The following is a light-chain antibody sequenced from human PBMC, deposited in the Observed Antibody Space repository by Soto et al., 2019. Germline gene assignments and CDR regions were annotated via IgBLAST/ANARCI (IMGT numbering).Light chain of an antibody. CDR2: KIS. V-gene: IGKV2-30*02. CDR3: MQGTLWPWT. CDR1: QSLVHSDGKTY. Sequence: DIVMTQTPLSLSVTPGQPASISCKPSQSLVHSDGKTYLYWYLQKPGQPPRRXIYKISNRESGVPDRFSASGSGTDFTLRISRVEAEDLGVYYCMQGTLWPWTFGQGTKVDIK. J-gene: IGKJ1*01.